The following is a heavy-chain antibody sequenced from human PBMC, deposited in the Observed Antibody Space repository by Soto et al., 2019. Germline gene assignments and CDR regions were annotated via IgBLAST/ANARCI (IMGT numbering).Heavy chain of an antibody. J-gene: IGHJ4*02. D-gene: IGHD3-22*01. CDR3: ARHDSSGYVDY. CDR2: ISSDAATI. Sequence: GSLRLSCAASGXTFSDHYMTWIRQAPGKGLEWVSYISSDAATIYYTDSVKGSLTVSRENAKNSVYLKMNRLRSDDTAVYYCARHDSSGYVDYWGQGTLGTVS. CDR1: GXTFSDHY. V-gene: IGHV3-11*01.